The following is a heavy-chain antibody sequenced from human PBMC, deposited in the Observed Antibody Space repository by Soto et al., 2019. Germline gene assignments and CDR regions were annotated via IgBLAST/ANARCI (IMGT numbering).Heavy chain of an antibody. V-gene: IGHV3-66*01. D-gene: IGHD1-26*01. Sequence: GGSLRVSCAASGFSVSDNYMNWVRQAPGRGLEWVSVTYIGGSTYYADSVKGRFTISRDNSKNTLSLQMNSLRAEDTAVYYCARDRSQAGMDVWGQGTTVTVSS. CDR1: GFSVSDNY. J-gene: IGHJ6*02. CDR2: TYIGGST. CDR3: ARDRSQAGMDV.